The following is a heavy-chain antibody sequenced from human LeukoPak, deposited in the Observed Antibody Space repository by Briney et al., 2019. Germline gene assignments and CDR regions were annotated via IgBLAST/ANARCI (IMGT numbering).Heavy chain of an antibody. CDR2: INPNSGGT. D-gene: IGHD2-2*01. V-gene: IGHV1-2*02. J-gene: IGHJ5*02. CDR1: GYTFTGYY. Sequence: GASVKVSCKASGYTFTGYYMHWVRQAPGQGLEWMGWINPNSGGTNYAQKFQGRVTMTRDTSISTAYMELSRLRSDDTAVYYCATNIVVVPAASDNWFDPWGQGTLVTVSS. CDR3: ATNIVVVPAASDNWFDP.